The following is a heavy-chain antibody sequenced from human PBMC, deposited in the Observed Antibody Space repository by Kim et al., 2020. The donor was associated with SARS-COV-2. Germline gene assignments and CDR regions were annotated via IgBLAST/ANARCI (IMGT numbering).Heavy chain of an antibody. V-gene: IGHV1-46*01. Sequence: QKFQGRVTMTRDTSTSTVYMELSSLRSEDTAVYYCARARDYYDSSGYYDYWGQGTLVTVSS. D-gene: IGHD3-22*01. CDR3: ARARDYYDSSGYYDY. J-gene: IGHJ4*02.